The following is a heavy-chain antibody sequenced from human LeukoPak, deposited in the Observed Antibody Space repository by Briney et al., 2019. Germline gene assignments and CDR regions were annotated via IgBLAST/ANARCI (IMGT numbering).Heavy chain of an antibody. D-gene: IGHD5-24*01. CDR1: GYTFSGYY. V-gene: IGHV1-46*01. CDR3: AREGVDGYNRGFDY. J-gene: IGHJ4*02. CDR2: INPSGGST. Sequence: ASVKVSCKASGYTFSGYYIHWVRQAPGQGLEWMGIINPSGGSTSYAQKFQGRVTMTRDMSTSTVYMELSSLRSEDTAVYYCAREGVDGYNRGFDYWGQGTLVTVSS.